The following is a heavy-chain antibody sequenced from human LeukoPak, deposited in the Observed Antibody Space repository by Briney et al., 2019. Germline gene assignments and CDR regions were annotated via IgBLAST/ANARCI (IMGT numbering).Heavy chain of an antibody. V-gene: IGHV3-30*18. D-gene: IGHD6-13*01. CDR2: ISYDGSNK. CDR3: AKDSLDSSSWFRYYGMDV. Sequence: GRSLRLSCAASGFTFSSYGMHWVRQAPGKGLEWVAVISYDGSNKYYADSVKGRFTTSRDNSKNTLYLQMNSLRAEDTAVYYCAKDSLDSSSWFRYYGMDVWGQGTTVTVSS. J-gene: IGHJ6*02. CDR1: GFTFSSYG.